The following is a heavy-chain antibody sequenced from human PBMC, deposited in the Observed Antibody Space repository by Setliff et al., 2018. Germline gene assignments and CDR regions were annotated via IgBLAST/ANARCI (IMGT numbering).Heavy chain of an antibody. J-gene: IGHJ3*02. CDR2: INHSGST. D-gene: IGHD3-22*01. Sequence: SETLSLTCAVYGGSFSGYYWSWIRQPPGEGLEWIGEINHSGSTNYNPSLKSRVTISVDTSRNQFSLKLTSVTAADTAVYYCARGLSYYDSSGYLLAPYAFDIWGQGTMVTVSS. CDR1: GGSFSGYY. V-gene: IGHV4-34*01. CDR3: ARGLSYYDSSGYLLAPYAFDI.